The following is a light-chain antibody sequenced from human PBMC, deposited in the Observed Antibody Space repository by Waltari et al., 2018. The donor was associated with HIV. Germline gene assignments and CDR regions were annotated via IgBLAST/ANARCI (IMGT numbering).Light chain of an antibody. J-gene: IGLJ2*01. Sequence: QPVLTQPPSASASLGASVTLTCTLRSGYSNNKVDWYQERPGKGPRFVMRVGTGGIVGSKVEDIPDRFSFSGSGLNRSLISKNIQEGDEGDYHCGTDQGSGSIFVYRFGGGTKLTVL. CDR2: VGTGGIVG. V-gene: IGLV9-49*01. CDR3: GTDQGSGSIFVYR. CDR1: SGYSNNK.